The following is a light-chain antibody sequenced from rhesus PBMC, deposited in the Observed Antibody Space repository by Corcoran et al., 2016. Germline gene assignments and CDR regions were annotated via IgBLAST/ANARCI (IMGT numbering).Light chain of an antibody. V-gene: IGKV1-18*01. J-gene: IGKJ3*01. CDR2: NAS. CDR1: QDITSW. Sequence: DIQMTQSPSSLSASVGDKVTITCRASQDITSWLAWYQQKPGKAPNNLIYNASRLKSGDPSRFIGSGSGTDYTLTISILQPEDVATDYCHTGYNIPFTFGPGTKLDIK. CDR3: HTGYNIPFT.